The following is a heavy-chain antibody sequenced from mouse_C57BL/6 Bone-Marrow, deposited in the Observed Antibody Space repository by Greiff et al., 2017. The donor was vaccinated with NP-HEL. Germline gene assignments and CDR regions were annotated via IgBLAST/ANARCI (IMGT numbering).Heavy chain of an antibody. J-gene: IGHJ1*03. D-gene: IGHD1-1*01. V-gene: IGHV1-61*01. Sequence: QVQLQQPGAELVRPGSSVKLSCKASGYTFTSYWMDWVKQRPGQGLEWIGNIYPSDSETHYNQKFKDKATLTVDKSSSTAYMQLSSLTSEDSAVYYCARGRYYGSSLSWYLDVWGTGTTVTVSS. CDR3: ARGRYYGSSLSWYLDV. CDR2: IYPSDSET. CDR1: GYTFTSYW.